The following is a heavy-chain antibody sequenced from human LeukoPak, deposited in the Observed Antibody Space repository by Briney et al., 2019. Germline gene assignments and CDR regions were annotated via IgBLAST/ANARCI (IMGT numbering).Heavy chain of an antibody. V-gene: IGHV3-23*01. CDR2: ISGSGGST. CDR1: GFTFSTYV. J-gene: IGHJ4*02. Sequence: GGSLRLSCAASGFTFSTYVMSWVRQAPGKGLEWVSAISGSGGSTYYADSVKGRFTISRDNSKNTLYLQMNSLRAEDTAVYYCAKDRLVVRGVIDYWGQGTLVTVSS. CDR3: AKDRLVVRGVIDY. D-gene: IGHD3-10*01.